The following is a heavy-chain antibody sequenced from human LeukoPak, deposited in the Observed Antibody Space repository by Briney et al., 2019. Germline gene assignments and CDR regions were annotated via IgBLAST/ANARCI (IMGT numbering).Heavy chain of an antibody. V-gene: IGHV4-59*01. CDR3: ARDRGDGYYYYGMDV. D-gene: IGHD3-10*01. CDR2: IYYSGST. J-gene: IGHJ6*02. Sequence: PSETLSLTCTVSGGSISSYYWSWIRQPPGKGLEWIGYIYYSGSTNYNPSLKGRVTISVDTSKNQFSLKLSSVTAADTAVYYCARDRGDGYYYYGMDVWGQGTTVTVSS. CDR1: GGSISSYY.